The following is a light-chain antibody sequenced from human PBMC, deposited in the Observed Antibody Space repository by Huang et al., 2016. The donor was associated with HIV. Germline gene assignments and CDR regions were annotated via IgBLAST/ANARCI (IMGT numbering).Light chain of an antibody. CDR1: QSLLYRSNNKNY. J-gene: IGKJ3*01. V-gene: IGKV4-1*01. CDR3: QQYYNTPFT. CDR2: WAS. Sequence: IVMTQSPDSLAVSLGERAAINCKSSQSLLYRSNNKNYLAWYQQKPGQPPNMLIYWASTRESGVPDRFSGSGSGTDFTLTISSLQAADVAVYYCQQYYNTPFTFGPGTKVDIK.